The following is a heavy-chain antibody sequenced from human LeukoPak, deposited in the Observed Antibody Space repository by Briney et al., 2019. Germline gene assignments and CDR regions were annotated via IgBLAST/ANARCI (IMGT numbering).Heavy chain of an antibody. CDR1: GGSFSGYY. J-gene: IGHJ5*02. CDR3: ERELYDYVWGSYRYKGSNWFDP. Sequence: SETLSLTCAVYGGSFSGYYWSWIRQPPGKGLEWIGEINHSGSTNYNPSLKSRVTISVDTSKNQFSLKLSSVTAADTAVYYCERELYDYVWGSYRYKGSNWFDPWGQGTLVTVSS. V-gene: IGHV4-34*01. D-gene: IGHD3-16*02. CDR2: INHSGST.